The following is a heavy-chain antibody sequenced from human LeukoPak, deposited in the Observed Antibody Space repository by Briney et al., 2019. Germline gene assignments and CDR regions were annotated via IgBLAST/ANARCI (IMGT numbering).Heavy chain of an antibody. CDR3: ARNPYYYDSSGYPLYYYYYMDV. Sequence: SETLSLTCTVSGGSISSYYWSWIRQPAGKGLEWIGRIYTSGSTNYNPSLKSRVTMSVDTSKNQFSLKLSSVTAADTAAYYCARNPYYYDSSGYPLYYYYYMDVWGKGTTVTVSS. J-gene: IGHJ6*03. D-gene: IGHD3-22*01. CDR2: IYTSGST. V-gene: IGHV4-4*07. CDR1: GGSISSYY.